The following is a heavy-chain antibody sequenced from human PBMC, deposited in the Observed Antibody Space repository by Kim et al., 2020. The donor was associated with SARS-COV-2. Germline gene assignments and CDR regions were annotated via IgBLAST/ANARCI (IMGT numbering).Heavy chain of an antibody. D-gene: IGHD3-22*01. CDR1: GFTFSSYG. Sequence: GGSLRLSCAASGFTFSSYGMHWVRQAPGKGLEWVAVIWYDGSNKYYADSVKGRFTISRDNSKNTLYLQMNSLRAEDTAVYYCARDPDYYDSSGYDYWGQGTLVTVSS. J-gene: IGHJ4*02. V-gene: IGHV3-33*01. CDR2: IWYDGSNK. CDR3: ARDPDYYDSSGYDY.